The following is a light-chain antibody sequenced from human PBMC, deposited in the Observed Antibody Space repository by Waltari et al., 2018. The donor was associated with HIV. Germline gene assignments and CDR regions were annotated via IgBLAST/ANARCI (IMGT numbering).Light chain of an antibody. V-gene: IGLV2-23*01. CDR1: SSDVGSYKF. J-gene: IGLJ3*02. CDR3: CSYAGNNTLV. CDR2: EGT. Sequence: PGQSITISCTGTSSDVGSYKFVSWYQQHPGKAPKFMIYEGTKRPSGVSNRFSGSKSGNTASLTISGLQAEDEADYHCCSYAGNNTLVFGGGTKLTVI.